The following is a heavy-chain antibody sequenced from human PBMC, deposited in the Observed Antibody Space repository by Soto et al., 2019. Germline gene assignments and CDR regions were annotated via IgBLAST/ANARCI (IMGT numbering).Heavy chain of an antibody. CDR1: GFTFSSYA. CDR2: ISYDGSNK. V-gene: IGHV3-30-3*01. Sequence: QVQLVESGGGVVQPGRSLRLSCAASGFTFSSYAVHWVRQAPGKGLEWVAVISYDGSNKYYADSVKGRFTISRDNSKNTLYVQMNSLRPEDTAVYYCARAPDIVLIRAYYYYGMDVWGQGTTVTVSS. CDR3: ARAPDIVLIRAYYYYGMDV. J-gene: IGHJ6*02. D-gene: IGHD2-8*01.